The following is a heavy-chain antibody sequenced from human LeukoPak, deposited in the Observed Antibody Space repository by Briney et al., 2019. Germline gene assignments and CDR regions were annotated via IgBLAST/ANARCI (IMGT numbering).Heavy chain of an antibody. D-gene: IGHD1-14*01. CDR2: IYYSRST. V-gene: IGHV4-59*01. J-gene: IGHJ6*04. Sequence: SETLSLTCTVSGGSISTYYWSWIRQPPGKGLEWIGYIYYSRSTNYNPSLKSRVTMSVDTSKNQFSLRLSSVTAADTAVYYCARDSGRGYYYGMDVWGKGTAVTVS. CDR1: GGSISTYY. CDR3: ARDSGRGYYYGMDV.